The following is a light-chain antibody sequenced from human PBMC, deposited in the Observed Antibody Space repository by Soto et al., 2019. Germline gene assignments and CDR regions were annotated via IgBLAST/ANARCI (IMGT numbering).Light chain of an antibody. CDR1: SSDVGSYNL. J-gene: IGLJ1*01. V-gene: IGLV2-23*01. CDR2: EAS. Sequence: QSALTQPASVSGSPGQSITISCTGTSSDVGSYNLVSWYQQHPGKVPKIMIYEASKRPSGAPNRFSGSKSGNTASLTISGLQAEDEADYYCCSYAGSSTWVFGTGTKLPVL. CDR3: CSYAGSSTWV.